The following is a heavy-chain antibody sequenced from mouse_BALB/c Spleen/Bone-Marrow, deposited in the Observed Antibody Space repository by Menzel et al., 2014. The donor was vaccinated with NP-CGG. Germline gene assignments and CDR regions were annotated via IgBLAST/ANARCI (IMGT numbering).Heavy chain of an antibody. J-gene: IGHJ4*01. Sequence: QVQLQQSGAELMKPGASVKISCKATGYTFSSYWIEWVKQRPGHGLEWIGEILPGSGSTNYNEKFKGKATFTADTSSNTAYMQLSSLTSEDSAVYYCARGIEYYAMDYWGQGTSVTGSS. CDR1: GYTFSSYW. V-gene: IGHV1-9*01. CDR2: ILPGSGST. CDR3: ARGIEYYAMDY.